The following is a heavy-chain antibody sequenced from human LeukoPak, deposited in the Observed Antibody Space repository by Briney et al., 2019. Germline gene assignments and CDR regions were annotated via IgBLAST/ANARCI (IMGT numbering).Heavy chain of an antibody. Sequence: GGSLRLSCAASGFTFSTYWMHWVRQAPGKGLVWVSRIKSDVGTNYADSVKGRFTISRDNAKKTVSLQMNSLRPEDTGVYYCARAPSEIGGYYPEYFRHWGQGTLGTVSS. CDR1: GFTFSTYW. D-gene: IGHD3-22*01. J-gene: IGHJ1*01. V-gene: IGHV3-74*01. CDR3: ARAPSEIGGYYPEYFRH. CDR2: IKSDVGT.